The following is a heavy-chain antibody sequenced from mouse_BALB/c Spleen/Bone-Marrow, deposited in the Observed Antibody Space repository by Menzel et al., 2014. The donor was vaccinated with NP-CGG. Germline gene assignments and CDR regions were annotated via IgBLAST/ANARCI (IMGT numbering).Heavy chain of an antibody. V-gene: IGHV1-80*01. CDR3: ARGRGWYLDY. D-gene: IGHD2-3*01. CDR1: GYAISSYW. CDR2: IYPGDGDT. Sequence: VNLVDSGAELVRPGSSVKISCKASGYAISSYWMNWVKQRPGQGLEWIGQIYPGDGDTNYNGKFKGKATLIADKSSSTAYMQISSLTSEDSAVYFCARGRGWYLDYWGQGTTLTVSS. J-gene: IGHJ2*01.